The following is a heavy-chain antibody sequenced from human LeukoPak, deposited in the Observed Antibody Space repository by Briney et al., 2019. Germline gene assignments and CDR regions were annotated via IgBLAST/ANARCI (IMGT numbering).Heavy chain of an antibody. CDR3: ARGPPGGATDY. CDR1: GGSFSGYY. J-gene: IGHJ4*02. CDR2: INHSGST. Sequence: SETLSLTCAVYGGSFSGYYWSWIRQPPEKGLEWIGEINHSGSTNYNPSLKSRVTISVDTSKNQFSLKLSSVTAADTAVYYCARGPPGGATDYWGQGTLVTVSS. V-gene: IGHV4-34*01. D-gene: IGHD1-26*01.